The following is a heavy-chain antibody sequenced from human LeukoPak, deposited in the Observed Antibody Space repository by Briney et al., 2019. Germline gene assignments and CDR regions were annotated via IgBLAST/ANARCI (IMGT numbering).Heavy chain of an antibody. CDR1: GFTFSSYW. CDR3: AREHVDTAMGYYYYGMDV. V-gene: IGHV3-74*01. J-gene: IGHJ6*02. CDR2: INSDGSST. Sequence: GGSLRLSCAASGFTFSSYWMHWVRQAPGKGLVWVSRINSDGSSTSYADSVKGRFTISRDNAKNTLYLQMNSLRAEDTAVYYCAREHVDTAMGYYYYGMDVWGQGTTVTVSS. D-gene: IGHD5-18*01.